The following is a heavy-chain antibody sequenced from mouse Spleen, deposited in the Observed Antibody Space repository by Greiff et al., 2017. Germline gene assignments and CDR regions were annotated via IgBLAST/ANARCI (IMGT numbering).Heavy chain of an antibody. D-gene: IGHD2-5*01. Sequence: VQLQQSGPGLVQPSQSLSITCTVSGFSLTSYGVHWVRQSPGKGLEWLGVIWSGGSTDYNAAFISRLSISKDNSKSQVFFKMNSLQADDTAIYYCARTAYYSNIYYAMDYWGQGTSVTVSS. CDR1: GFSLTSYG. CDR3: ARTAYYSNIYYAMDY. V-gene: IGHV2-2*01. J-gene: IGHJ4*01. CDR2: IWSGGST.